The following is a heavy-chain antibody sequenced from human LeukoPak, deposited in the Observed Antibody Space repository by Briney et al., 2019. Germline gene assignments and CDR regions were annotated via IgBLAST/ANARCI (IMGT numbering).Heavy chain of an antibody. CDR3: ARDGSYYRDWFDP. J-gene: IGHJ5*02. V-gene: IGHV4-34*01. Sequence: SETLSLTCAVYGGSFSGYYWSWIRQPPGKGLEWIGEINHSGSTNYNPSLKSRVTISVDTSKNQFSLKLNSVTAADTAVYYCARDGSYYRDWFDPWGQGTLVTVSS. D-gene: IGHD1-26*01. CDR2: INHSGST. CDR1: GGSFSGYY.